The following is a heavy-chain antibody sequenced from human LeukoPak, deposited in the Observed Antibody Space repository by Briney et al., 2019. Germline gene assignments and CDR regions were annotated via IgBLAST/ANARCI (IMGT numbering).Heavy chain of an antibody. V-gene: IGHV3-21*01. D-gene: IGHD6-19*01. CDR1: GFTFSSFS. CDR3: ARVIAVAGRIDS. J-gene: IGHJ4*02. Sequence: PGGSLRLSCAASGFTFSSFSMNWVRQAPGKGLEWVSSITSTSSHMYYAGSVMGRFTISRDNAKNSLFLQMNSLRDEDTALYYCARVIAVAGRIDSWGQGTLVTVSS. CDR2: ITSTSSHM.